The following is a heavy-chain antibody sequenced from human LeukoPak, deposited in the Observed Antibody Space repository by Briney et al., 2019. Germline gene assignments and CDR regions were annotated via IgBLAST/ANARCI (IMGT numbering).Heavy chain of an antibody. D-gene: IGHD3-10*01. CDR3: ARDLWDYGSGSYYNDY. V-gene: IGHV3-7*01. CDR1: GFTFSSYW. CDR2: IKQDGSEK. Sequence: PGGSLRLSCTAFGFTFSSYWMSWVRQAPGKGLEWVANIKQDGSEKYYVDSVKGRFTISRDNAKNSLYLQMNSLRAEDTAVYYCARDLWDYGSGSYYNDYWGQGTLVTVSS. J-gene: IGHJ4*02.